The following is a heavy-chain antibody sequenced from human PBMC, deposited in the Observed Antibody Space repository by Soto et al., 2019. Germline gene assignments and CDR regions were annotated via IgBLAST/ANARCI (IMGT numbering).Heavy chain of an antibody. CDR1: GFTFSNYA. D-gene: IGHD3-22*01. CDR2: ISGGGVNT. J-gene: IGHJ3*01. V-gene: IGHV3-23*01. Sequence: EVQLLESGGGLVQPGGSLRLSCVASGFTFSNYAMNWVRQAPGKGLEWISAISGGGVNTYYADSVKGRISVSRDNSKRTLYLHIDSLRAADTAVYYCAKDIAPNHYESSGDPFDVWGQGTKVTVSS. CDR3: AKDIAPNHYESSGDPFDV.